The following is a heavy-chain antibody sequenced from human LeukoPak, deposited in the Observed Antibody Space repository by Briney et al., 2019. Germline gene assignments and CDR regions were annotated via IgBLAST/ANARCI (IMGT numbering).Heavy chain of an antibody. D-gene: IGHD5-12*01. CDR3: ARAGYSGYEDAFDI. Sequence: SETLSLTCTVSGGSISSYYWSWIRQPPGKGLEWIGSIYYSGSTYYNPSLKSRVTISVDTSKNQFSLKLSSVTAADTAVYYCARAGYSGYEDAFDIWGQGTMVTVSS. J-gene: IGHJ3*02. CDR1: GGSISSYY. CDR2: IYYSGST. V-gene: IGHV4-59*12.